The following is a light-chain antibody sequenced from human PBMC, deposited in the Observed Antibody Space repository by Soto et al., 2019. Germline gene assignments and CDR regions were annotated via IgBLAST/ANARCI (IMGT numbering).Light chain of an antibody. J-gene: IGLJ1*01. CDR2: DNN. CDR3: QSYDSSLSGCYV. CDR1: SSNIGAGYD. V-gene: IGLV1-40*01. Sequence: QSVLTQPPSVSGAPGQRVTISCTGSSSNIGAGYDVHWYQQLPGTVPKLLIYDNNNRPSGVPDRFSGSKSGTSASLAITGLQAEDEADYYCQSYDSSLSGCYVFGTGTKVTVL.